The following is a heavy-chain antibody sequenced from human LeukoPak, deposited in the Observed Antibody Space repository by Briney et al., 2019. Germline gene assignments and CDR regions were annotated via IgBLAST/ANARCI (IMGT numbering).Heavy chain of an antibody. V-gene: IGHV1-2*02. CDR2: INPNSGGT. D-gene: IGHD1-26*01. Sequence: ASVKVSCKASGYTFTGYYMHWVRQAPGQGLEWMGWINPNSGGTNYAQKFQGRVTMTRDTSISTAYMELSRLRSDDTAVYYCARERRGGIVGATFDYWGQGTLVTVSS. J-gene: IGHJ4*02. CDR3: ARERRGGIVGATFDY. CDR1: GYTFTGYY.